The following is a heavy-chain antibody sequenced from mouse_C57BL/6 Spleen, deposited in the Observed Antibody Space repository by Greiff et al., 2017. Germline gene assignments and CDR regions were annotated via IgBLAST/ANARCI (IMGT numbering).Heavy chain of an antibody. CDR1: GYTFTDYE. Sequence: QVQLQQSGAELVRPGASVTLSCKASGYTFTDYEMHWVKQTPVHGLEWIGAIDPETGGTAYNQKFKGKAILTADKSSSTAYMELRSLTSEDSAVYYCTREIYYGNYRYFDYWGQGTTLTVAS. CDR2: IDPETGGT. CDR3: TREIYYGNYRYFDY. J-gene: IGHJ2*01. V-gene: IGHV1-15*01. D-gene: IGHD2-1*01.